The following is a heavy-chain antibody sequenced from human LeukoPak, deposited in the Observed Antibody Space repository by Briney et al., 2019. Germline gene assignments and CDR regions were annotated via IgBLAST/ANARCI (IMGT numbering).Heavy chain of an antibody. D-gene: IGHD4-23*01. CDR3: AGPRDYGGNQYYFDY. V-gene: IGHV6-1*01. Sequence: SQTLSLTCAISGDSVSSNSAAWNWIRQSPSRGLEWLGRTYYRSKWYSDYAVSVKSRITINPDTSKNQFSLQLSSVTPEDTAVYYCAGPRDYGGNQYYFDYWGQGTLVTVSS. CDR2: TYYRSKWYS. CDR1: GDSVSSNSAA. J-gene: IGHJ4*02.